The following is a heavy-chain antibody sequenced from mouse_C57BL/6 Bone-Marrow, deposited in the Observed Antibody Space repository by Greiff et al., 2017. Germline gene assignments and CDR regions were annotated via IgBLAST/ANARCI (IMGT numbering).Heavy chain of an antibody. CDR1: GYTFTSYG. CDR3: ARYGYYVYYAMDY. J-gene: IGHJ4*01. V-gene: IGHV1-81*01. CDR2: IYPRSGNT. Sequence: QVQLQQSGAELARPGASVKLSCNASGYTFTSYGISWVKQRTGQGLEWIGEIYPRSGNTYYNEKFKGKATLNADKSSSTAYMELRSLTSEDSAVYFCARYGYYVYYAMDYWGQGTSVTVSS. D-gene: IGHD2-3*01.